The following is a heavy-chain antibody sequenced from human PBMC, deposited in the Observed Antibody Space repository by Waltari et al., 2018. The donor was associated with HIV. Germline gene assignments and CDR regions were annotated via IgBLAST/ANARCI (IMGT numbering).Heavy chain of an antibody. J-gene: IGHJ4*02. Sequence: EVQLVESGGGLVQPGGSLRLFCAASGLRISVGWMTWVDQPRGKGLEGVASTNNDGGRIYYVDSVRGRFTSARDNAKNSLHLQMDSLRAEDTAVYYCATGNFDFGVQGTLVTVSS. CDR2: TNNDGGRI. CDR3: ATGNFDF. V-gene: IGHV3-7*01. CDR1: GLRISVGW.